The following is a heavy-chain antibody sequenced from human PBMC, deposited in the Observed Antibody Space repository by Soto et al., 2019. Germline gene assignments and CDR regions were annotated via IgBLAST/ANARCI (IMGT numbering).Heavy chain of an antibody. Sequence: SETLSLTCTVSGGSISSYYWSWIRQPPGKGLEWIGYIYYSGSTNYNPSLKSRVTISVDTSKNQFSLKLSSVTAADTAVYYCAREYYDSSGYYYEPPPSYMDVWGKGTTVTVSS. CDR1: GGSISSYY. CDR2: IYYSGST. V-gene: IGHV4-59*01. D-gene: IGHD3-22*01. CDR3: AREYYDSSGYYYEPPPSYMDV. J-gene: IGHJ6*03.